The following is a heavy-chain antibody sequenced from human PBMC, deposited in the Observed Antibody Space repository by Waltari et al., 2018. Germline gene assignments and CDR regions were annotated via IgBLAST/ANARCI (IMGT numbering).Heavy chain of an antibody. CDR3: AKASLPPMIVVVITPHWYFDL. CDR2: IKSKTDGGKK. Sequence: EVQLVESGGGLVKPGGSLRLSCAASGFTFSNAWMNWVRQAPGKGLEWVGRIKSKTDGGKKDYATPVKGRFTISRDDSKNTLYLQMNSLKTEDTAVYYCAKASLPPMIVVVITPHWYFDLRGRGTLVTVSS. D-gene: IGHD3-22*01. J-gene: IGHJ2*01. CDR1: GFTFSNAW. V-gene: IGHV3-15*07.